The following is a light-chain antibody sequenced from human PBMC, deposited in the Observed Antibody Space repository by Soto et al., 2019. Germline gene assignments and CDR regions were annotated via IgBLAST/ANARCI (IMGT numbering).Light chain of an antibody. Sequence: QSALTQPASVSGSPGQSITISCTGTSSDVGGYNYVSWYQHHQGKAPKLMIFDVSNRPLGVSNRFSGSKSGNTASLTISGLQAEDEADYYCSSYTTSSTLVFGGGTKLTVL. CDR3: SSYTTSSTLV. CDR1: SSDVGGYNY. CDR2: DVS. V-gene: IGLV2-14*03. J-gene: IGLJ2*01.